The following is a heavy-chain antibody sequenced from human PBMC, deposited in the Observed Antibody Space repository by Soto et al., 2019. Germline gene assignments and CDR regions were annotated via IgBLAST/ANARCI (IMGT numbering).Heavy chain of an antibody. Sequence: RGESLKISCKGSGYSFTSYWISWVRQMPGKGLEWMGRIDPSDSYTNYSPSFQGHVTISADKSISTAYLQWSSLKASDTAMYYCARRIHYYGSGQGYYYGMDVWGQGTTVTVSS. CDR3: ARRIHYYGSGQGYYYGMDV. J-gene: IGHJ6*02. V-gene: IGHV5-10-1*01. CDR1: GYSFTSYW. CDR2: IDPSDSYT. D-gene: IGHD3-10*01.